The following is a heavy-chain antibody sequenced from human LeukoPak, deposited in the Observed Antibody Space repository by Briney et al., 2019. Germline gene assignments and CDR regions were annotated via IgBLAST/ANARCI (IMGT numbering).Heavy chain of an antibody. CDR3: ARADTAMVISFDY. D-gene: IGHD5-18*01. J-gene: IGHJ4*02. CDR2: ISGSNGNT. CDR1: GYTFTRYG. V-gene: IGHV1-18*01. Sequence: ASVKVSCKASGYTFTRYGMSWVRQAPGQGLEWMGWISGSNGNTNYAQKFQGRVTMTRDTSISTAYMELSRLRSDDTAVYYCARADTAMVISFDYWGQGTLVTVSS.